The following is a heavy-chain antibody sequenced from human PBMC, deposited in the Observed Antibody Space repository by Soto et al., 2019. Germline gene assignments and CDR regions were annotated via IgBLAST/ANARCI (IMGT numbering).Heavy chain of an antibody. V-gene: IGHV1-2*04. Sequence: ASVKVSCKASGYTFTGYYMHWVRQAPGRGLEWMGWINPNSGGTNYAQKFQGWVTMTRDTSITTAYMELSRLTSDDTAVYYCARARGDGIVTNYYYYDMDVWGQGTTVTVSS. CDR1: GYTFTGYY. CDR2: INPNSGGT. D-gene: IGHD1-1*01. J-gene: IGHJ6*02. CDR3: ARARGDGIVTNYYYYDMDV.